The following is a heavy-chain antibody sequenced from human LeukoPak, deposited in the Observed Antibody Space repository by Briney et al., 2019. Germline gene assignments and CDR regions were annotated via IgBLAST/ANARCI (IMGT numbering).Heavy chain of an antibody. CDR2: LSSDGTYI. Sequence: GGSLRLSCAASGFTFSSYSMNWVRQAPGKGLDWVSSLSSDGTYIFYADSVKGRFTISRDNAKNSLYLQMNSLRAEDTAVYYCARVSPNTVTTLQYFDYWGQGTLVTVSS. CDR3: ARVSPNTVTTLQYFDY. V-gene: IGHV3-21*01. J-gene: IGHJ4*02. CDR1: GFTFSSYS. D-gene: IGHD4-17*01.